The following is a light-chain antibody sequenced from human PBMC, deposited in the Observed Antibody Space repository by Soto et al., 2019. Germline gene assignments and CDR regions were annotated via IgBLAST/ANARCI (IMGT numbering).Light chain of an antibody. CDR3: QQRSNWLWT. Sequence: EIVLTQSPATLSLSPGERATLSCRASQSVSSYLAWYQQKPGQAPRLLIYDASNRATGIPARFSGSGSGTDFPLTISSLGPEDFAVYYCQQRSNWLWTFGQGTKVEIK. J-gene: IGKJ1*01. CDR2: DAS. V-gene: IGKV3-11*01. CDR1: QSVSSY.